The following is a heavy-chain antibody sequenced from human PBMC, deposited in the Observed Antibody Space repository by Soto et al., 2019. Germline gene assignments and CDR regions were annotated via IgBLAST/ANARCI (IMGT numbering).Heavy chain of an antibody. J-gene: IGHJ4*02. Sequence: QVQLQESGPGLGKPSETLSLTCTVSGGSIDSVYWSWIRQPPGKGLEWIGYIFYSGYTKHDPSLKSRVTISVDTSKNQFSLTLSSVTAADTAVYYCARGVATNEFDSWGQGTLVTVSS. CDR3: ARGVATNEFDS. CDR1: GGSIDSVY. V-gene: IGHV4-59*01. D-gene: IGHD5-12*01. CDR2: IFYSGYT.